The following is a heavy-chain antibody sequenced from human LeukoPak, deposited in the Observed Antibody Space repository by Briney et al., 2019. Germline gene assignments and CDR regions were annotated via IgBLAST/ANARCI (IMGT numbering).Heavy chain of an antibody. Sequence: GGSLRLSCAASGFTFDDYAMHWVRQAPGKGLEWVSLISGDGGSTYYADSVKGRFTISRDNSKNSRYLQMNSLRTEDTALYYCANSEYSSSWYSWFDPWGQGTLVTVSS. CDR2: ISGDGGST. J-gene: IGHJ5*02. D-gene: IGHD6-13*01. V-gene: IGHV3-43*02. CDR1: GFTFDDYA. CDR3: ANSEYSSSWYSWFDP.